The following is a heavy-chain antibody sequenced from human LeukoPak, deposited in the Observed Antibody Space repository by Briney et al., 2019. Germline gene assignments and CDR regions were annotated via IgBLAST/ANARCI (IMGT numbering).Heavy chain of an antibody. V-gene: IGHV5-51*01. CDR3: ARRDAGGNWDFDY. Sequence: GESLKISCKGSGYSFPNYWIAWVRQMPGKGLEWMGIIYPGDSVTRYSPFFQGQVTISADKSINTAYLQWSSLKASDTAMYYCARRDAGGNWDFDYWGQGTLVTVSS. CDR1: GYSFPNYW. CDR2: IYPGDSVT. D-gene: IGHD4-23*01. J-gene: IGHJ4*02.